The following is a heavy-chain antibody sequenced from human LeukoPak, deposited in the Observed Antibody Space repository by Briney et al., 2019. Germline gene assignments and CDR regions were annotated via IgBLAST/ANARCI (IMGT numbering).Heavy chain of an antibody. CDR1: GGSISHYY. CDR2: IYTSGSA. J-gene: IGHJ6*02. CDR3: ASPPPGYGDQNAHPDV. D-gene: IGHD4-17*01. V-gene: IGHV4-4*07. Sequence: SETLSLTCTVSGGSISHYYWSWIRQPAGKGLEWIGRIYTSGSANYNPSLKSRVTMSVDTSKNQFSLKLSSVTAADTAVYYCASPPPGYGDQNAHPDVWGQGTTVTVSS.